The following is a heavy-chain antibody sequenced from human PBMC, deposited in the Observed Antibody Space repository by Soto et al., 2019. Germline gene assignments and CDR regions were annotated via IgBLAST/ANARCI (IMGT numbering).Heavy chain of an antibody. J-gene: IGHJ4*02. V-gene: IGHV4-39*01. D-gene: IGHD3-9*01. CDR2: IYFRGNT. CDR3: ARLEGLATISYYFDF. Sequence: QLQLQESGPGLVKPSETLSLTCSVSGDSINSDKYYWGWIRQPPWKGLEWIGSIYFRGNTYYNPSLQTRVTISLDKSKSQFSLKLNSVTAADSAVYFCARLEGLATISYYFDFWGQGALVTVSS. CDR1: GDSINSDKYY.